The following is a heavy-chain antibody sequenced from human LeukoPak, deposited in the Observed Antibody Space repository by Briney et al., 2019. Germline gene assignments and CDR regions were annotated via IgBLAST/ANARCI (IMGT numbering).Heavy chain of an antibody. Sequence: GGSLRLSCAASGFTFSSYAMTWVRQAPGKGLEWVSAISGSGGSTYHADSVKGRFTISRDNSKNTLYLQMNSLRAEDTAVYYCAKDGPDYDILTGYYMSYYYYYYYMDVWGKGTTVTISS. J-gene: IGHJ6*03. CDR2: ISGSGGST. D-gene: IGHD3-9*01. V-gene: IGHV3-23*01. CDR3: AKDGPDYDILTGYYMSYYYYYYYMDV. CDR1: GFTFSSYA.